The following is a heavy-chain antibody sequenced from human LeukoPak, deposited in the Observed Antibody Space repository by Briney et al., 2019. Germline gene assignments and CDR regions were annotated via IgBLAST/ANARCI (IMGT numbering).Heavy chain of an antibody. CDR2: ISSSSSTI. CDR3: ASLFRDCSGGSCYFHNYYYGMDV. J-gene: IGHJ6*02. V-gene: IGHV3-48*02. CDR1: GFTFSSSA. D-gene: IGHD2-15*01. Sequence: GGSLRLSCAASGFTFSSSAMSWVRQAPGKGLEWVSYISSSSSTIYYADSVKGRFTISRDNAKNSLYLQMNSLRDEDTAVYYCASLFRDCSGGSCYFHNYYYGMDVWGQGTTVTVSS.